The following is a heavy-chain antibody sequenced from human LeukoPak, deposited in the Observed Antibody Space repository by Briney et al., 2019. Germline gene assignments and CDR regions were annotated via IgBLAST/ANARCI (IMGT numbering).Heavy chain of an antibody. CDR2: IKHAGSEK. CDR1: TFTSSNSW. Sequence: PGGSLRLSCAASTFTSSNSWMNWVRQAPGEGLEWVATIKHAGSEKHYVDSVEGRFTISRDNAMNSLYLQMNSLRAEDTAVYYCARDRGLSGYDLCDYWGQGTLVTVSS. CDR3: ARDRGLSGYDLCDY. V-gene: IGHV3-7*01. D-gene: IGHD5-12*01. J-gene: IGHJ4*02.